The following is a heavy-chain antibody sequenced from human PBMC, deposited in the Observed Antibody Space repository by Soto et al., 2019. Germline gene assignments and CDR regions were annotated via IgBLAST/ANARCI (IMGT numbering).Heavy chain of an antibody. V-gene: IGHV3-53*01. D-gene: IGHD4-4*01. Sequence: TGGSLRLSCAASGFTVSSNYMSWVRQAPGKGLEWVSVIYSGGSTYYADSVKGRFTISRDNSKNTLYLQMNSLRAEDTAVYYCARELQDLYYFDYWGQGTLVTVSS. J-gene: IGHJ4*02. CDR3: ARELQDLYYFDY. CDR2: IYSGGST. CDR1: GFTVSSNY.